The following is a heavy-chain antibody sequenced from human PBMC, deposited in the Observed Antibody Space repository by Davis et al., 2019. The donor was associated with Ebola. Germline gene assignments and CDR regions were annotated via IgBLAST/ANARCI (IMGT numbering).Heavy chain of an antibody. D-gene: IGHD1-1*01. J-gene: IGHJ4*02. Sequence: SETLSLTCAVSGGSISTGGYSWSWIRQPPGKGLEWIGYIYHSGSTYYNPSLKSRVTISVDTSKNQFSLKLSSVTAADTAVYYCARGLYPWELDYWGQGTLVTVSS. CDR2: IYHSGST. V-gene: IGHV4-30-2*01. CDR1: GGSISTGGYS. CDR3: ARGLYPWELDY.